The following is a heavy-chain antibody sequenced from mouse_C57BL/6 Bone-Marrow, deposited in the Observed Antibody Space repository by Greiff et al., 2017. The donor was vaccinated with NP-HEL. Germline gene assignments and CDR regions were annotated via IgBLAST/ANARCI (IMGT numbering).Heavy chain of an antibody. CDR2: INPYNGGT. Sequence: EVQLQQSGPVLVKPGASVKMSCKASGYTFTDYYMNWVKQSHGKSLEWIGVINPYNGGTSYNQKFKGKATLTVDKSSSTAYMELNSLTSEDSAVYYCARKLRDYYAMDYWGQGTSVTVSP. CDR3: ARKLRDYYAMDY. CDR1: GYTFTDYY. J-gene: IGHJ4*01. V-gene: IGHV1-19*01.